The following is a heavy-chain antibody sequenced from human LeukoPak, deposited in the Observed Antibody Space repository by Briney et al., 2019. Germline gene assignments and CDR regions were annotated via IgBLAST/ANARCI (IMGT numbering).Heavy chain of an antibody. J-gene: IGHJ4*02. V-gene: IGHV1-69*05. CDR2: IIPIFGTA. D-gene: IGHD3-9*01. Sequence: EASVKVSCKASGGTFSSYAISWVRQAPGQGLEWMGGIIPIFGTANYAQKFQGRVTMTTDTSTSTAYMELRSLRSDDTAVYYCARGYDILTGNFDYWGQGTLVTVSS. CDR3: ARGYDILTGNFDY. CDR1: GGTFSSYA.